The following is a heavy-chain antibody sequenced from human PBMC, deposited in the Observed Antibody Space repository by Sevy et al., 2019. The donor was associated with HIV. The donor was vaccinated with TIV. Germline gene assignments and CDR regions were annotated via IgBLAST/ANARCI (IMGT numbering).Heavy chain of an antibody. CDR1: GFTFSTYA. CDR3: ARRPELGSVIRTGVMDV. J-gene: IGHJ6*02. D-gene: IGHD3-10*01. V-gene: IGHV3-23*01. Sequence: GGSLRLSCAASGFTFSTYAMSWVRHTPGKGLQWVSVISDSGGSTYYADSVQGRFTISRDNSKGTKYLQVNSLRAEDTAVYYCARRPELGSVIRTGVMDVWGQGTTVTVSS. CDR2: ISDSGGST.